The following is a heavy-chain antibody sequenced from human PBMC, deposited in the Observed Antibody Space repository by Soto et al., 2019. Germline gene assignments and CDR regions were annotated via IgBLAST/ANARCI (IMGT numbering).Heavy chain of an antibody. V-gene: IGHV4-31*03. D-gene: IGHD2-2*02. Sequence: QTLSLTCTVSGGSISSGGYYWSWIRQHPGKGLEWIGYIYYSGSTYYNPSLKSRVTISVDTSKNQFSLKLSSVTAADTAVYYCARAGGYCSSTSCYITSWFDPWGQGTLVTVSS. CDR1: GGSISSGGYY. CDR3: ARAGGYCSSTSCYITSWFDP. CDR2: IYYSGST. J-gene: IGHJ5*02.